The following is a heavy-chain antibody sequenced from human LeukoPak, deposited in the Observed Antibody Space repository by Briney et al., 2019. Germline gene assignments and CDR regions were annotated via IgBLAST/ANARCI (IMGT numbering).Heavy chain of an antibody. V-gene: IGHV4-4*07. J-gene: IGHJ6*02. CDR3: ARDYPVVTHAPHARWYYGMDV. CDR2: IYTSGST. Sequence: SETLSLTCTVSGGSISSYYWSWIRQPAGKGLEWIGRIYTSGSTNYNPSLKSRVTMSVDTSKNQFSLKLSSVTAADTAVYYCARDYPVVTHAPHARWYYGMDVWGQGTTVTVSS. D-gene: IGHD4-23*01. CDR1: GGSISSYY.